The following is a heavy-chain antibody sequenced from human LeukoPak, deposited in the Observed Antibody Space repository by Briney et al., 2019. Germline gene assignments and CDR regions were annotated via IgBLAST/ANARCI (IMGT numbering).Heavy chain of an antibody. V-gene: IGHV1-2*06. J-gene: IGHJ4*02. Sequence: ASVKVSCKASGYTFTGYYMHWVRQAPGQGLEWMGRINPNSCCTNYAHKVQGRVTMTRDTSISKAYLELSRLRSDDTAVYYCARDLPHNLGVPAAMNDYWGQGTLVTVSS. D-gene: IGHD2-2*01. CDR2: INPNSCCT. CDR3: ARDLPHNLGVPAAMNDY. CDR1: GYTFTGYY.